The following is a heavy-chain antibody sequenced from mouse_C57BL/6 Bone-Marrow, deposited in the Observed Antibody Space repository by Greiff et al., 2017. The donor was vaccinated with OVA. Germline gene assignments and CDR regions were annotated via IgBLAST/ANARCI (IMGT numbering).Heavy chain of an antibody. CDR1: GYAFSSSW. D-gene: IGHD3-3*01. Sequence: QVQLQQSGPELVKPGASVKISCKASGYAFSSSWMNWVKQRPGKGLEWIGRIYPGDGATNYNGKFKGKATLTADKSSSTAYMQLSSLTSEDSAVYFCARGKGDAMDYWGQGTSVTVSS. J-gene: IGHJ4*01. V-gene: IGHV1-82*01. CDR2: IYPGDGAT. CDR3: ARGKGDAMDY.